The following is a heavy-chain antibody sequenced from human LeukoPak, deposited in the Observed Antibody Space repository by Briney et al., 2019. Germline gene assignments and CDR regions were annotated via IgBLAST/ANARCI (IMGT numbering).Heavy chain of an antibody. V-gene: IGHV1-69*04. CDR1: GGTFSSYA. Sequence: GASVKVSCKASGGTFSSYAISWVRQAPGQGLEWMGRIIPILGIANHAQKFQGRVTITADKSTSTAYMELSSLRSEDTAVYYCARVVAAADGGDYGMDVWGQGTTVTVSS. CDR2: IIPILGIA. J-gene: IGHJ6*02. CDR3: ARVVAAADGGDYGMDV. D-gene: IGHD6-13*01.